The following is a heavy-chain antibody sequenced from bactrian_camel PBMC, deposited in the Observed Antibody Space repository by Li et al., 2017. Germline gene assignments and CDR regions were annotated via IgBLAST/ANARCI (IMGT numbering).Heavy chain of an antibody. J-gene: IGHJ7*01. D-gene: IGHD3*01. Sequence: VQLVESGGDMVQPGGSLRLSCAASGFTFSGSKMRWVRQAPGKGLEWVSTVSSDGGTTYHADSVKGRFTTSRDNAKNTLYLQINSLKTEDTALYYCATTLCSVIECYGMDYWGKGTQVTVS. V-gene: IGHV3S40*01. CDR1: GFTFSGSK. CDR2: VSSDGGTT.